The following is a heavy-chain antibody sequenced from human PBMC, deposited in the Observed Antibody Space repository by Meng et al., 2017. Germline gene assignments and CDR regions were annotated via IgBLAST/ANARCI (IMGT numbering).Heavy chain of an antibody. V-gene: IGHV3-66*02. CDR3: ARSRHLWLLDY. J-gene: IGHJ4*02. Sequence: GGSLRLSCAASGFTVSSNYMSWVRQAPGKGLEWVSVIYSGGSTYYADSVKGRFTISRDNSKNTMYLQMNSLRAEDTAVYYCARSRHLWLLDYWGQGMLVTVSS. D-gene: IGHD5-24*01. CDR2: IYSGGST. CDR1: GFTVSSNY.